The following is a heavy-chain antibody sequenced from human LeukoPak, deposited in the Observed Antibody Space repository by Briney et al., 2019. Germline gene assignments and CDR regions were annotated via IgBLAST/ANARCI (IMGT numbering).Heavy chain of an antibody. V-gene: IGHV3-30*03. CDR1: GFTFSSYG. J-gene: IGHJ4*02. Sequence: GRSLRLSCAASGFTFSSYGMHWVRQAPGKGLEWVAVISYDGSNKYYADSVKGRFTISRDNSKNTLYLQMNSLRAEDTAVYYCARESELRLQDYWGQGTLVTVSS. CDR3: ARESELRLQDY. D-gene: IGHD3-3*01. CDR2: ISYDGSNK.